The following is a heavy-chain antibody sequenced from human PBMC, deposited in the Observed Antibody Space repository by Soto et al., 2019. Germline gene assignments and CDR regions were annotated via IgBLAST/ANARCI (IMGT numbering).Heavy chain of an antibody. V-gene: IGHV3-30*18. CDR3: AKTDDSGWFNLDF. J-gene: IGHJ4*02. Sequence: QVPLVESGGGVVQPGKSLKLSCAASGFTFSSYGIHWVRQAPGKGLEWVAVISYDGSLKYYADPVKGRFTISRDDSKNTLYLQMTSLRTEDTAVYYCAKTDDSGWFNLDFWGQGALVTVSS. D-gene: IGHD6-19*01. CDR1: GFTFSSYG. CDR2: ISYDGSLK.